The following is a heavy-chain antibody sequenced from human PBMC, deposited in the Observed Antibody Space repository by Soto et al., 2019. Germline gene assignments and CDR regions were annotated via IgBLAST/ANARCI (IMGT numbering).Heavy chain of an antibody. CDR3: ARDRVESGYPEYFQH. Sequence: PGGSLRLSCAASGFTVSSNYMSWVRQAPGKGLEWVSVIYSGGSTYYADSVKGRFTISRDNSKNTLYLQMNSLRAEDTAVYYCARDRVESGYPEYFQHWGQGTLVTASS. V-gene: IGHV3-53*01. J-gene: IGHJ1*01. CDR2: IYSGGST. D-gene: IGHD3-22*01. CDR1: GFTVSSNY.